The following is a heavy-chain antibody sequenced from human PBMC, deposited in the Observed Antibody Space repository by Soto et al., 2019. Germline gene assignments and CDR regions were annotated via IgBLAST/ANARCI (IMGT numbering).Heavy chain of an antibody. J-gene: IGHJ6*02. CDR3: ARQMWIQLSYYYYYGMDV. D-gene: IGHD5-18*01. Sequence: SETLSLTCTVSGGSISSSSYYWGWIRQPPGKGLEWIGSIYYSGSTYYNPSLKSRVTISVDTSKNQFSLKLSSVTAADTAVYYCARQMWIQLSYYYYYGMDVWGQGTTVTVSS. CDR1: GGSISSSSYY. CDR2: IYYSGST. V-gene: IGHV4-39*01.